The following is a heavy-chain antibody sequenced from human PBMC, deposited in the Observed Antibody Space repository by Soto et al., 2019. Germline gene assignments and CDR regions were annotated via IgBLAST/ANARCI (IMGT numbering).Heavy chain of an antibody. CDR2: INHSGST. Sequence: SETLSLTGAVYGGSFSGYYWSWIRQPRGKGLEWIGEINHSGSTNYNPSLKSRVTISVDTSKNQFSLKLSSVTAADTAVYYCARGRGILTGYDYYYYGMDVWGQGTTVTV. CDR1: GGSFSGYY. D-gene: IGHD3-9*01. J-gene: IGHJ6*02. CDR3: ARGRGILTGYDYYYYGMDV. V-gene: IGHV4-34*01.